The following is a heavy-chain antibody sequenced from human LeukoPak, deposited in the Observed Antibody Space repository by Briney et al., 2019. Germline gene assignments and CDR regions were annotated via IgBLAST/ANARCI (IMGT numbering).Heavy chain of an antibody. CDR1: GFTFSGSA. Sequence: GGSLKLSCAGSGFTFSGSAMHWVRQASGKGLEWVSAISGSGGSTYYADSVKGRFTISRDNSKNTLYLQMNSLRAEDTAVYYCARGVYWSLDYWGQGTPVTVSS. CDR2: ISGSGGST. J-gene: IGHJ4*02. CDR3: ARGVYWSLDY. V-gene: IGHV3-23*01. D-gene: IGHD1-1*01.